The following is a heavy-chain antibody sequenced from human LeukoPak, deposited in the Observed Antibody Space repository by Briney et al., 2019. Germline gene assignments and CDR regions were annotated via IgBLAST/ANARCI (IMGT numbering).Heavy chain of an antibody. D-gene: IGHD3-22*01. CDR2: VSGSGSST. CDR1: GFTFSNYA. V-gene: IGHV3-23*01. J-gene: IGHJ4*02. CDR3: AKVINSGYYYYFDY. Sequence: GGSLRLSCAASGFTFSNYAMNWVRQAPGKGLEWVSAVSGSGSSTYSADSVKGRFTISRDNSKNTLYLQMNSLRAEDTAVYYCAKVINSGYYYYFDYWGQGTLVTVSS.